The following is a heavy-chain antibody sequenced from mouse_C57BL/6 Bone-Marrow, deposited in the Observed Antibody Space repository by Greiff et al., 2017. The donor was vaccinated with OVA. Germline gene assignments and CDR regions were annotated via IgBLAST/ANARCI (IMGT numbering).Heavy chain of an antibody. CDR2: IDPSDSYT. CDR1: GYTFTSYW. Sequence: QVQLKQPGAELVRPGTSVKLSCKASGYTFTSYWMHWVKQRPGQGLEWIGVIDPSDSYTNYNQKFKGKATLTVDTSSSTAYMQLSSLTSEDSAVYYCARLLLRYSKNVWGTGTTVTVSS. J-gene: IGHJ1*03. V-gene: IGHV1-59*01. D-gene: IGHD1-1*01. CDR3: ARLLLRYSKNV.